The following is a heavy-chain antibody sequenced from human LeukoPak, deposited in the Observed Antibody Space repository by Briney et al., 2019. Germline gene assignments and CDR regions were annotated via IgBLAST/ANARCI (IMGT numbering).Heavy chain of an antibody. D-gene: IGHD2-2*01. V-gene: IGHV4-38-2*02. CDR1: GYSISSGYY. Sequence: SETLSLTCAASGYSISSGYYWGWIRQPPGKGLEWIGSIYHSGSTYYNPSLKSRVTMSVDTSKNQFSLKLSSVTAADTAVYYCAREAWYCSSTSCYVGIDYWGQGTLVTVSS. CDR3: AREAWYCSSTSCYVGIDY. CDR2: IYHSGST. J-gene: IGHJ4*02.